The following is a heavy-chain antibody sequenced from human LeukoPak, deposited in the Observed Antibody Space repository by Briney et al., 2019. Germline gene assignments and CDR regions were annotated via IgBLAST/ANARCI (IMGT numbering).Heavy chain of an antibody. J-gene: IGHJ4*02. CDR3: ASLRERSYYARGFDY. V-gene: IGHV4-39*01. CDR1: GGSIRSYY. CDR2: IYYSGSI. D-gene: IGHD3-3*01. Sequence: SETLSLTCTVSGGSIRSYYWSWTRQPPGKGLEWIGSIYYSGSIYYNPSLKSRVTISVGTSKNQFSLKLSSVTAANTAVYYCASLRERSYYARGFDYWGQGTLVTVSS.